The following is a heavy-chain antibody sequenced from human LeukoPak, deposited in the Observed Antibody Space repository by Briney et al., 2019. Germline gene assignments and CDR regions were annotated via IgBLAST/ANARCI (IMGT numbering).Heavy chain of an antibody. J-gene: IGHJ5*02. V-gene: IGHV4-39*06. Sequence: SENLSRNCTVSGGSISSSSYYWGWIRQPPGKGLEWIGSIYYSGSTYYNPALKSRATISVDTSKYQFLLKLSSVTAAVTAVFYCARRGTGNRRGKWFDPWGQGTLVTVSS. CDR3: ARRGTGNRRGKWFDP. CDR1: GGSISSSSYY. CDR2: IYYSGST. D-gene: IGHD1-1*01.